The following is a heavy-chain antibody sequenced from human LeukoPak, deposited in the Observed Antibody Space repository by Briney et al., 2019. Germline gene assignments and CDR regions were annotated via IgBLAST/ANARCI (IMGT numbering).Heavy chain of an antibody. D-gene: IGHD2-15*01. V-gene: IGHV3-23*01. Sequence: GGSLRLSCAASGFTFGSYVLSWVRQAPGKGPEWVSDISGDGGTYYADSVKGRFTISRDNSKNTLYLQMNSVGGEDTALYYCARYCGAASCYSGFDYWGQGSLVTVAS. J-gene: IGHJ4*02. CDR3: ARYCGAASCYSGFDY. CDR1: GFTFGSYV. CDR2: ISGDGGT.